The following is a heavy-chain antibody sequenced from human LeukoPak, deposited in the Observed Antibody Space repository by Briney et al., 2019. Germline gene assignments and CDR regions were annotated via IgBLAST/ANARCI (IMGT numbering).Heavy chain of an antibody. CDR3: ASPFSGWYSPGY. CDR2: IYYSGST. Sequence: SETLSLTCTVSGGSISSSSYYWGWIRQPPGKGLKWIGSIYYSGSTYYNPSLKSRVTISVDTSKNQFSLKLSSVTAADTAVYYCASPFSGWYSPGYWGQGTLVTVSS. V-gene: IGHV4-39*01. D-gene: IGHD6-19*01. J-gene: IGHJ4*02. CDR1: GGSISSSSYY.